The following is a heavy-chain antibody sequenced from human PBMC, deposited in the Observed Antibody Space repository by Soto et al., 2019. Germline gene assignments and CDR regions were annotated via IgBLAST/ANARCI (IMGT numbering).Heavy chain of an antibody. CDR3: ARLKRDDSGFDKFDY. V-gene: IGHV4-59*01. CDR1: GGSISSYY. J-gene: IGHJ4*02. Sequence: PSETLSLTCTVSGGSISSYYWSWIRQPPGKGLEWIGYISSSGNTNYNPSLKSRVTISVDTSKNEFSLKRSSVTAADTAVYSCARLKRDDSGFDKFDYWGQGALVTVSS. CDR2: ISSSGNT. D-gene: IGHD3-22*01.